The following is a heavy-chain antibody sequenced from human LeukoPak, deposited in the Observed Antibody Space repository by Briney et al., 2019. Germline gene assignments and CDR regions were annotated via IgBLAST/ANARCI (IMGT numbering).Heavy chain of an antibody. D-gene: IGHD5-12*01. Sequence: PGGSLRLSCAASGFTFRDYHMNWIRQAPGKGLEWVSYISPGGDATYFADSVKGRFTISRDNAKNSMYLQINSLTAEAAADSYCGGGVDIEVVGRGGFFDYWGEGTLVIVS. CDR3: GGGVDIEVVGRGGFFDY. CDR1: GFTFRDYH. V-gene: IGHV3-11*01. CDR2: ISPGGDAT. J-gene: IGHJ4*02.